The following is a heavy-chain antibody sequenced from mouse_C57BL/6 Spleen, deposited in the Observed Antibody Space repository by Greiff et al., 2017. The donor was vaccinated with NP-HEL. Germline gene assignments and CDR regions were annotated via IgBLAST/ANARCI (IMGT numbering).Heavy chain of an antibody. CDR3: ARLRPSPLDD. Sequence: QVQLQQPGAELVKPGASVKLSCKASGYTFTSYWMQWVKQRPGQGLEWIGEIDPSDSYTNYNQKFKGKATLTVDTSSSTAYMQLSSLTSEDSAVYYGARLRPSPLDDWGQGTTLTVSS. J-gene: IGHJ2*01. D-gene: IGHD2-12*01. V-gene: IGHV1-50*01. CDR2: IDPSDSYT. CDR1: GYTFTSYW.